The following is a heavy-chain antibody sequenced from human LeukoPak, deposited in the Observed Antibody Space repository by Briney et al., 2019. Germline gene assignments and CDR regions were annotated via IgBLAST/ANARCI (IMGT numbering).Heavy chain of an antibody. D-gene: IGHD1-26*01. CDR2: ISAYNGNT. Sequence: ASVNVSCKASGYTFTSYGISWVRQAPGHGLEWMGWISAYNGNTNYAQKLQGRVTMTTDTSTSTAYMELRSLRSDDTAVYYCARDDYSGSYYDYWGQGTLVTVSS. J-gene: IGHJ4*02. V-gene: IGHV1-18*01. CDR3: ARDDYSGSYYDY. CDR1: GYTFTSYG.